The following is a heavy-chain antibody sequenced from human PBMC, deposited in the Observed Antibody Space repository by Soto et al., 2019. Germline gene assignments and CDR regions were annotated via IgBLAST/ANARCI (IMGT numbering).Heavy chain of an antibody. CDR2: INPSGGST. CDR3: ASRLFGWFGEFHGMEV. Sequence: ASVKVSCKASGYTFTSYYMHWVRQAPGQGLEWMGIINPSGGSTSYAQKFQGRVTMTRDTSTSTVYMELSSLRSEDTAVYYCASRLFGWFGEFHGMEVWGQGTTGTVAS. D-gene: IGHD3-10*01. CDR1: GYTFTSYY. J-gene: IGHJ6*02. V-gene: IGHV1-46*01.